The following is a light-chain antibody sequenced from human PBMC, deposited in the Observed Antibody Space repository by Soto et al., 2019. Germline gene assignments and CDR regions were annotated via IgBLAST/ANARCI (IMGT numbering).Light chain of an antibody. CDR2: EVS. CDR1: SSDVGSYNL. CDR3: AAWDDSLLSVV. Sequence: QSALTQPASVSGSPGQSITISCTGTSSDVGSYNLVSWYQQHPGKAPKLMISEVSKRPSGVSSRFSGSKSGTTASLTISGLQAEDEADYYCAAWDDSLLSVVFGGGTKLTVL. J-gene: IGLJ2*01. V-gene: IGLV2-23*02.